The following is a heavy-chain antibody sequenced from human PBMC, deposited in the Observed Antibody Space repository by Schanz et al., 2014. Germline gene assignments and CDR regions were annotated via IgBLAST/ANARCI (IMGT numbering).Heavy chain of an antibody. CDR1: GFTVSINY. CDR3: AKDMNREATAPES. V-gene: IGHV3-66*01. CDR2: INTADTT. Sequence: EVQLVESGGGLVQPGGSLRLSCAASGFTVSINYMSWVRQAPGKGLEWVSAINTADTTYYADSVKGRFTVSRDNSKNTVYLHMNSLRDEDTAVYYCAKDMNREATAPESWGQGTLVVVSS. J-gene: IGHJ5*02. D-gene: IGHD5-12*01.